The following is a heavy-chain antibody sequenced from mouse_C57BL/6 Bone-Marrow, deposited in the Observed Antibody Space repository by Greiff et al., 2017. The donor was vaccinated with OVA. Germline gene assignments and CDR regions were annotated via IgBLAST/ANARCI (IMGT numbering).Heavy chain of an antibody. V-gene: IGHV1-42*01. D-gene: IGHD2-2*01. CDR3: ARGGGYDFWFAY. CDR2: INPSTGGT. Sequence: EVQLQQSGPELVKPGASVKISCKASGYSFTGYYMNWVKQSPEKSLEWIGEINPSTGGTTYNQKFKAKATLTVDKSSSTAYMQLKSLTSEDSAVYYCARGGGYDFWFAYWGQGTLVTVSA. J-gene: IGHJ3*01. CDR1: GYSFTGYY.